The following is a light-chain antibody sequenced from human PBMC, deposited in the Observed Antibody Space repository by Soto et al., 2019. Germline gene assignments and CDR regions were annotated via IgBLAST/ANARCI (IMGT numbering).Light chain of an antibody. J-gene: IGLJ1*01. CDR1: SSDFGGYNY. CDR3: CSYAGSYTLYV. V-gene: IGLV2-11*01. Sequence: QSALTQPRSVSGSPGQSVTISCTGTSSDFGGYNYVSWYQQHPGKAPKLMIYDVSKRPSGVPGRFSGSKSGNTASLTISGLQAEDEADYYCCSYAGSYTLYVFGTGTKVTVL. CDR2: DVS.